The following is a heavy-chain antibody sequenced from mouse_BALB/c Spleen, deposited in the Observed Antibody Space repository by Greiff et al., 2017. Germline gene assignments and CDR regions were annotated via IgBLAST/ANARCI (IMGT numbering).Heavy chain of an antibody. Sequence: EVKLMESGPGLVKPSQSLSLTCTVTGYSITSDYAWNWIRQFPGNKLEWMGYISYSGSTSYNPSLKSRISITRDTSKNQFFLQLKSVTTEDTATYYCARDDIESYFDYWGQGTTLTVSS. D-gene: IGHD1-3*01. J-gene: IGHJ2*01. V-gene: IGHV3-2*02. CDR2: ISYSGST. CDR3: ARDDIESYFDY. CDR1: GYSITSDYA.